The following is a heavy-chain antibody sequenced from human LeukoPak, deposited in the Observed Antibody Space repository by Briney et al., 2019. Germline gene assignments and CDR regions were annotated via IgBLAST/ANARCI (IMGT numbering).Heavy chain of an antibody. CDR2: IILIFATP. CDR3: ARGPLYYDLSTGYPPSEMYYFDY. CDR1: GGTFSSYA. D-gene: IGHD3-9*01. V-gene: IGHV1-69*05. Sequence: SVKVSCKASGGTFSSYAVSWVRQAPGQGLEWIGGIILIFATPDYAQKFRGRVSITTDESTSTAYMELSSLRSEDTALYYCARGPLYYDLSTGYPPSEMYYFDYWGQGTLVTVSS. J-gene: IGHJ4*02.